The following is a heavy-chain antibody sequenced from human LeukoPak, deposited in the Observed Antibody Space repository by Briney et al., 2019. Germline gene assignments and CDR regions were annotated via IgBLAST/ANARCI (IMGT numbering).Heavy chain of an antibody. J-gene: IGHJ4*02. CDR1: GLTVSSY. V-gene: IGHV3-66*04. CDR3: ARPPYGGVDY. CDR2: IYSGGSI. D-gene: IGHD4-23*01. Sequence: PGGSLRLSCAASGLTVSSYMSWVPQAPGKGLEWVSVIYSGGSIYYADSVKGRFTISRDKSKNTLYLQMNSLRAEDTAVYYCARPPYGGVDYWGQGTLVTVSS.